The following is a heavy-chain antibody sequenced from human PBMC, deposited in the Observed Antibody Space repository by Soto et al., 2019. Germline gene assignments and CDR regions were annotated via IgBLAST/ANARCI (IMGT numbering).Heavy chain of an antibody. D-gene: IGHD1-26*01. CDR3: ARGRWEVRFDP. V-gene: IGHV4-34*01. CDR1: GGSFSGYY. J-gene: IGHJ5*02. CDR2: INHSGGT. Sequence: QVQLQQWGPGLLEPSETLSLTCAVYGGSFSGYYWSWIRQPPGKGLDWIGEINHSGGTNYNPSLESRVTISVDTSKNQFSLKLSSVTAADTAVYYCARGRWEVRFDPWGQGTLVTVSS.